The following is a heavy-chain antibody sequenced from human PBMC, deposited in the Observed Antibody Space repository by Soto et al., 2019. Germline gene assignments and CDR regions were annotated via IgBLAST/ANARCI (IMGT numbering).Heavy chain of an antibody. CDR1: GFKFSIYS. V-gene: IGHV3-48*02. D-gene: IGHD6-19*01. J-gene: IGHJ4*02. CDR2: MTSDTKTI. CDR3: ARSVEGHFDY. Sequence: EVQLVESGGALVQPGGSLRLSCVASGFKFSIYSMNWVRQAPGKGLEWSAYMTSDTKTIKYADSVKGRFTTSRANAKNSVYLQMNSLSDEDTAVYYCARSVEGHFDYWGQGTVVTVSS.